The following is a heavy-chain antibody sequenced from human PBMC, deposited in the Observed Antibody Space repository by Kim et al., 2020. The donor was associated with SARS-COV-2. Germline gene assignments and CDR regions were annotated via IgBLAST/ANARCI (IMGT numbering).Heavy chain of an antibody. D-gene: IGHD3-9*01. CDR3: SRVTRIRYSDWLGVFEY. Sequence: GGSLRLACAASGFTFSNYWMNWVRQVPGKVLVWVSRITIDGSSTSYADSVKGRFTISRDNAKNTLYLQMNSLRAEDTAVYYCSRVTRIRYSDWLGVFEYWGRRTLLTLSS. CDR2: ITIDGSST. CDR1: GFTFSNYW. V-gene: IGHV3-74*01. J-gene: IGHJ4*02.